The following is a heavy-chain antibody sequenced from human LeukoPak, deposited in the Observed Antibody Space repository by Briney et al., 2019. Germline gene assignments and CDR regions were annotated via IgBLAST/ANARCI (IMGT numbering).Heavy chain of an antibody. J-gene: IGHJ5*02. D-gene: IGHD3-10*01. Sequence: ASVKVSCKASGYTFTSYYMHWVRQAPGQGLEGMGIINPSGGSTSYAQKFQGRVTMTRDTSTSTVYMELSSLRSEDTAVYYCARGPMVRGVYMNWFDHWGQGTLVTVSS. CDR3: ARGPMVRGVYMNWFDH. CDR2: INPSGGST. V-gene: IGHV1-46*01. CDR1: GYTFTSYY.